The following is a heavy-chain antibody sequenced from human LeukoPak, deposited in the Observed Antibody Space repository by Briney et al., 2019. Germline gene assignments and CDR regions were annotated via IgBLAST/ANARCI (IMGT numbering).Heavy chain of an antibody. CDR2: ISWNSGSI. Sequence: GGSLRLSCAASGFTFDDYAMHWVRHAPGKGLEWVSGISWNSGSIGYADSVKGRFTISRDNAKNSLYLQMNSLRAEDTALYYCAKGAGYSSSWYVDRGYYCYMDVWGKGTTVTVSS. V-gene: IGHV3-9*01. CDR1: GFTFDDYA. D-gene: IGHD6-13*01. CDR3: AKGAGYSSSWYVDRGYYCYMDV. J-gene: IGHJ6*03.